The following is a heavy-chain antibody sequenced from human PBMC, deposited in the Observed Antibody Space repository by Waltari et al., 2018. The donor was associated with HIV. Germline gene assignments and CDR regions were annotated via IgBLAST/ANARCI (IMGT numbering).Heavy chain of an antibody. D-gene: IGHD6-13*01. CDR2: IRYDGSNK. V-gene: IGHV3-30*02. CDR1: GFTFSSYG. CDR3: AKAGGQQQLLPFDY. Sequence: QVQLVESGGGVVQPGGSLRLSCAASGFTFSSYGMKWVRQAPGKGLEWVAFIRYDGSNKYYADSVKGRFTISRDNSKNTLYLQMNSLRAEDTAVYYCAKAGGQQQLLPFDYWGQGTLVTVSS. J-gene: IGHJ4*02.